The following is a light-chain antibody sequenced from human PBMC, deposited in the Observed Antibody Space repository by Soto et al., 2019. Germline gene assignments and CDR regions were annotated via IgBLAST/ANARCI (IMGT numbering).Light chain of an antibody. CDR2: GAS. V-gene: IGKV3-15*01. J-gene: IGKJ1*01. CDR3: QQYNNWPPT. Sequence: EIVMTQSPATLSVSPGERATLSCRASQSVTSNLAWYQQKPGHAPRLLIYGASTRATGIPARFSGSGSGTEFTLTISSLQSEDFAVYCCQQYNNWPPTFGQGTKVE. CDR1: QSVTSN.